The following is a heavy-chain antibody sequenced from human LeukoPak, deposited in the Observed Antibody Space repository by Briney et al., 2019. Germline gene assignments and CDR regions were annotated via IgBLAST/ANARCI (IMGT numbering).Heavy chain of an antibody. V-gene: IGHV4-59*01. CDR3: AREHRGSGSYAH. Sequence: SETLSLTCTVSGASINNYYWSWIRQPPGKGLEWIGYIYYSGSTNYNPSLKSRVTISVDTSKNQFSLKLSSVTAADTAVYYCAREHRGSGSYAHWSQGTLVTVSS. CDR1: GASINNYY. CDR2: IYYSGST. D-gene: IGHD3-10*01. J-gene: IGHJ4*02.